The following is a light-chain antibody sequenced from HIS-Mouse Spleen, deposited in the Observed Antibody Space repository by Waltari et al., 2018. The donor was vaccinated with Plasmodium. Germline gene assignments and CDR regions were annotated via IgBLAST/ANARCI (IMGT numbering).Light chain of an antibody. V-gene: IGLV3-10*01. CDR2: EDS. CDR3: YSTDSSGNHRV. J-gene: IGLJ3*02. CDR1: ALPKKY. Sequence: SYELTQPPSVSVSPGQTARITCSGDALPKKYAYWYQQKSGQAHVLVLYEDSKRPSGSPERFSGSSSGKMATLTISGAQVEDEADYYCYSTDSSGNHRVFGGGTKLTVL.